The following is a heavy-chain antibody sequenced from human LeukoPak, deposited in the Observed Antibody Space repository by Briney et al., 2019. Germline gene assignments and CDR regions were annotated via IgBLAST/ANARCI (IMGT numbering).Heavy chain of an antibody. J-gene: IGHJ4*02. CDR2: FYHGGST. D-gene: IGHD3-16*02. CDR1: GYSISSGYY. CDR3: ASIMITFGGVIVNY. Sequence: PSETLSLTCTVSGYSISSGYYWDWIRQPPGKGLEWIGTFYHGGSTYYNPSLKSRVTISVDTSKNQFSLKLSSVTAADTAVYYCASIMITFGGVIVNYWGQGTLVAVSS. V-gene: IGHV4-38-2*02.